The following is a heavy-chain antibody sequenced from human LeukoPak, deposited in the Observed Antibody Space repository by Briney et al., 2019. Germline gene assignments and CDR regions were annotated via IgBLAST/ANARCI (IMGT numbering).Heavy chain of an antibody. CDR3: ARLPYDSSGYYVYYFDY. D-gene: IGHD3-22*01. CDR1: GYTFTSYA. Sequence: GASVKVSCKASGYTFTSYAMHWVRQAPGQGLEWMGRIIPILGIANYAQKFQGRVTITADKSTSTAYMELRSLRSDDTAVYYCARLPYDSSGYYVYYFDYWGQGTLVTVSS. V-gene: IGHV1-69*04. CDR2: IIPILGIA. J-gene: IGHJ4*02.